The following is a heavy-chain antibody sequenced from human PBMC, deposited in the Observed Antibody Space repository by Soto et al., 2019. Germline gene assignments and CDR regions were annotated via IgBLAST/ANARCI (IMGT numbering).Heavy chain of an antibody. V-gene: IGHV5-10-1*01. J-gene: IGHJ6*02. Sequence: ASVKVSCNASGYTFTSYWISWVRQMPGKGLEWMGRIDPSDSYTNYSPSFQGHVTISADKSISTAYLQWSSLKASDTAMYYCARREKDSSSWYLSISPIYYGMDVWGQGTTVTVSS. CDR2: IDPSDSYT. CDR3: ARREKDSSSWYLSISPIYYGMDV. D-gene: IGHD6-13*01. CDR1: GYTFTSYW.